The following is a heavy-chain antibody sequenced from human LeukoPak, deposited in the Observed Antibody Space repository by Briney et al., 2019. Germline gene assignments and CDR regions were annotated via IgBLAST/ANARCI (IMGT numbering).Heavy chain of an antibody. D-gene: IGHD1-1*01. CDR3: ARGREAPVQLERPYTSYYYYYYMDV. CDR2: INHSGST. CDR1: GGSFSGYY. V-gene: IGHV4-34*01. J-gene: IGHJ6*03. Sequence: SSETLSLTCAVYGGSFSGYYWSWIRQPPGKGLEWIGEINHSGSTNYNPSLKSRVTISVDTSKNQFSLKLSSVTAADTAVYYCARGREAPVQLERPYTSYYYYYYMDVWGKGTTVTISS.